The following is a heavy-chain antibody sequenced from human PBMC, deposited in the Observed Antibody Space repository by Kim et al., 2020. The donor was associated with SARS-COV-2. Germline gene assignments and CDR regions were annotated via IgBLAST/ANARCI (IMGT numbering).Heavy chain of an antibody. Sequence: SETLSLTCTVSGGSISSSSYYWGWIRQPPGKGLEWIGSIYYSGSTYYNPSLKSRVTISVDTSKNQFSLKLSSVTAADTAVYYCARRKDILTGYYPLSYFDYWGQGTLVTVSS. CDR2: IYYSGST. CDR1: GGSISSSSYY. D-gene: IGHD3-9*01. V-gene: IGHV4-39*01. J-gene: IGHJ4*02. CDR3: ARRKDILTGYYPLSYFDY.